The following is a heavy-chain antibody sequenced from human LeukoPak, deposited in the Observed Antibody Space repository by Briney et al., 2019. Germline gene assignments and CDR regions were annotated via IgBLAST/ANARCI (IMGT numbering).Heavy chain of an antibody. J-gene: IGHJ5*02. V-gene: IGHV4-38-2*02. CDR2: IYHSGST. CDR3: ARAYNWNSNWFDP. D-gene: IGHD1-7*01. Sequence: PSETLSLTCTVSGYSISSGYYWGWIRQPPGKGLEWIGSIYHSGSTYYNPSLKSRVTISVDTSKNQFSLKLSSVTAADTAVYYCARAYNWNSNWFDPWGQGTLVTVSS. CDR1: GYSISSGYY.